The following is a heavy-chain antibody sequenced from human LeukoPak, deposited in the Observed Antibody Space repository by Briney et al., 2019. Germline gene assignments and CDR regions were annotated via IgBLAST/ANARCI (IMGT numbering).Heavy chain of an antibody. Sequence: QPGGSLRLSCAASGFTFSNYAMRWVRQAPGKGLEWVSGISGSGDSTYYADSVKGRFTVSRDNAKNSLYLQMNSLRAEDTAVYYCARGGLSQWGLWFGELLPPYYYYMDVWGKGTTVTVSS. CDR3: ARGGLSQWGLWFGELLPPYYYYMDV. J-gene: IGHJ6*03. CDR1: GFTFSNYA. CDR2: ISGSGDST. D-gene: IGHD3-10*01. V-gene: IGHV3-23*01.